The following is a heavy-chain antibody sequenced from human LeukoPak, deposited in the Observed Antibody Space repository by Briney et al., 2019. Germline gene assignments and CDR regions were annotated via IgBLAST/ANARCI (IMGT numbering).Heavy chain of an antibody. J-gene: IGHJ6*03. CDR1: GFTVSSNY. CDR2: IYSGGST. CDR3: ARVDMRKKYYYGSGSYYNVDYYYYYYMDV. Sequence: PGGSLRLSCAASGFTVSSNYMSWVRQAPGKGLEWVSVIYSGGSTYYADSVKGRFTISRDNSKNTLYLQMNSLRAEDTAVYYCARVDMRKKYYYGSGSYYNVDYYYYYYMDVWGKGTTVTISS. V-gene: IGHV3-66*01. D-gene: IGHD3-10*01.